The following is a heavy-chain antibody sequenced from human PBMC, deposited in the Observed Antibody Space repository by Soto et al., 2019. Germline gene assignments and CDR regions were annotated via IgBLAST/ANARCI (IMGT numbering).Heavy chain of an antibody. Sequence: GGSLRLSCAASGFTFSNYAMSWVRQAPGKGLEWVSAISGSGDGTYYADSVKGRFTISRDNSKSTLYLQMSSLRGEDMAVYYCAKGSRIFRPYYFDCWGQGTLVTVSS. CDR2: ISGSGDGT. CDR3: AKGSRIFRPYYFDC. CDR1: GFTFSNYA. D-gene: IGHD3-3*01. V-gene: IGHV3-23*01. J-gene: IGHJ4*02.